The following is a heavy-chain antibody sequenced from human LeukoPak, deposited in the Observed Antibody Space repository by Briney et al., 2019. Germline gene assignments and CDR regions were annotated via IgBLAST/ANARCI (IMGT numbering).Heavy chain of an antibody. J-gene: IGHJ5*02. CDR3: ARGDTMVRSWFDP. V-gene: IGHV4-39*07. Sequence: SETLSLTCTVSGGSISSSSNYWGWIRQPPGKGLEWIGSMYYRGSTYYNPSLKSRVTISVDTSKNQFSLKLSSVTAADTAVYYCARGDTMVRSWFDPWGQGTLVTVSS. D-gene: IGHD3-10*01. CDR1: GGSISSSSNY. CDR2: MYYRGST.